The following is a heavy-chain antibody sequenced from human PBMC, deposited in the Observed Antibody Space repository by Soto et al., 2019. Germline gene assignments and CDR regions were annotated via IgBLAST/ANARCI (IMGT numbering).Heavy chain of an antibody. D-gene: IGHD3-3*01. CDR1: GYTFTSYY. J-gene: IGHJ6*02. Sequence: ASLKVSCKASGYTFTSYYMHWVRQAPGQGLEWMGIINPSGGSTSYAQKFQGRVTMTRDTSTSTVYMELSSLRSEDAAVYYCARDLGRIAILDVWGQGTTVTVSS. CDR2: INPSGGST. V-gene: IGHV1-46*01. CDR3: ARDLGRIAILDV.